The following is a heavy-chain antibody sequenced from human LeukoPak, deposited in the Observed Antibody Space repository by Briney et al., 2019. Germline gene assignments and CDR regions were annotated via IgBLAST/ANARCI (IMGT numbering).Heavy chain of an antibody. Sequence: SETLSLTCTVSGGSISSGGYYWSWIRQPPGKGLEWIGEINHSGSTNYNPSLKSRVTISVDTSKNQFSLKLSSVTAADTAVYYCAREGGSYVRYFDYWGQGTLVTVSS. V-gene: IGHV4-39*07. CDR1: GGSISSGGYY. CDR3: AREGGSYVRYFDY. D-gene: IGHD3-16*01. CDR2: INHSGST. J-gene: IGHJ4*02.